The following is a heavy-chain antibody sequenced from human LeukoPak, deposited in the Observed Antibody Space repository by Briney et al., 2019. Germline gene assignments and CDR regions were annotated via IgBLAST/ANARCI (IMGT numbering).Heavy chain of an antibody. CDR1: GFTFSSYW. D-gene: IGHD2-2*01. CDR3: ARDLRMVGCSSTSCYANYYYGMDV. J-gene: IGHJ6*02. Sequence: GGSLRLSCAASGFTFSSYWMSWVRQAPGKGLEWVANIKQDGSEKYYVDSVKGRFTISRDNAKNSLYLQMNSLRAEDTAVYYCARDLRMVGCSSTSCYANYYYGMDVWGQGTTVTVSS. CDR2: IKQDGSEK. V-gene: IGHV3-7*01.